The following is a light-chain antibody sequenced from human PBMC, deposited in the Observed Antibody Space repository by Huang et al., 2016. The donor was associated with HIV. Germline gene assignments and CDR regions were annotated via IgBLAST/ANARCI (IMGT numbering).Light chain of an antibody. V-gene: IGKV3-15*01. Sequence: EIVMTQSPATLSVSPGERATLSCRASQTISSELARYQQKTGQAPRLLIYGATTRATGIPARISGSGSGTDFTLTINNVQSEDFALYYCQQYNNWRTFGQGTKV. CDR3: QQYNNWRT. J-gene: IGKJ1*01. CDR1: QTISSE. CDR2: GAT.